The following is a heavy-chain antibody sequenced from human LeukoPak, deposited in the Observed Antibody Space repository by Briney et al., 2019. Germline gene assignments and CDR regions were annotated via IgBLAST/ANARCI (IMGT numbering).Heavy chain of an antibody. CDR1: GGSISSSSYY. Sequence: SETLSLTCTVSGGSISSSSYYWGWIRQPPGKGLECIGTIYHSGSTYYNPSLKSRVTISVDTSKNQFSLKLSSVTAADTAVYYCARSSGYYYDSSGYYLPPDYWGQGTLVTVSS. CDR3: ARSSGYYYDSSGYYLPPDY. CDR2: IYHSGST. D-gene: IGHD3-22*01. V-gene: IGHV4-39*07. J-gene: IGHJ4*02.